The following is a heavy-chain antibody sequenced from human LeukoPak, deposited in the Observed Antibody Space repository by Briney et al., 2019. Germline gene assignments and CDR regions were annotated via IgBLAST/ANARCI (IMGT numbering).Heavy chain of an antibody. CDR1: GYTFTSYG. D-gene: IGHD1-14*01. J-gene: IGHJ6*03. Sequence: ASVKVSCKASGYTFTSYGISWVRQAPGQGLEWMGWISAYNGNTNYAQKLQGRVTMTTDTSTSTAYMELRSLRSDDTAVYYCARDHRGLNYYYYMDVWGKGTTVTISS. CDR3: ARDHRGLNYYYYMDV. CDR2: ISAYNGNT. V-gene: IGHV1-18*01.